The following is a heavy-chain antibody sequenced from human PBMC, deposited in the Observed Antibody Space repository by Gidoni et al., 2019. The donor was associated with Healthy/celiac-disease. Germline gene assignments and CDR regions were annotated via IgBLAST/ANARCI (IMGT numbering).Heavy chain of an antibody. Sequence: EVQLVESGGGVVRPGGSLRLSWAAPGFTFYDYGMSWVRQAPGKGLGWVSGINWNGGGTGYADSVKGRFTISRDNAKNSLYLQMNRLRAEDTALYYCARERVTVTTYFDYWGQGTLVTVSS. V-gene: IGHV3-20*04. CDR1: GFTFYDYG. J-gene: IGHJ4*02. CDR3: ARERVTVTTYFDY. CDR2: INWNGGGT. D-gene: IGHD4-17*01.